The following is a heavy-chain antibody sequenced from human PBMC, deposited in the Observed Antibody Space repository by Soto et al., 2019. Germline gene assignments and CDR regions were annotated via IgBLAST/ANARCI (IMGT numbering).Heavy chain of an antibody. CDR2: IWFDGSNT. CDR3: ARDYRLDRHYLDY. Sequence: QVQLVESGGGVVQPGRSLRLSCEASGFTFRSYGYHWVRQAPGKGLEWVALIWFDGSNTYYADSVKGRFTVSRDNSKNMLYLQMNSLRAEDTAVYYCARDYRLDRHYLDYWGQGTPVTVSS. V-gene: IGHV3-33*01. D-gene: IGHD1-1*01. J-gene: IGHJ4*02. CDR1: GFTFRSYG.